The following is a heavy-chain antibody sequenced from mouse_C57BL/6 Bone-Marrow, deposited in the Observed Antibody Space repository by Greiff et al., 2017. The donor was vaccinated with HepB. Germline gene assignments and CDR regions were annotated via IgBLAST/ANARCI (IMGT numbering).Heavy chain of an antibody. CDR1: GYTFTDYY. Sequence: VQLQQSGAELVRPGASVKLSCKASGYTFTDYYINWVKQRPGQGLEWIARIYTGSGNTYYIEKFKGKATLTAENSSSTAYMQLSSLTSEDSAVYFCAREGGSRYYFVYWGQGTTLTVSS. V-gene: IGHV1-76*01. D-gene: IGHD1-1*01. CDR3: AREGGSRYYFVY. CDR2: IYTGSGNT. J-gene: IGHJ2*01.